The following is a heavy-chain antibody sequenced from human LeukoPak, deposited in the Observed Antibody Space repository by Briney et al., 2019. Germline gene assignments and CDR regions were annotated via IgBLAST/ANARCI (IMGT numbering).Heavy chain of an antibody. D-gene: IGHD3-3*01. CDR3: ARSHPPRRYDFWSGSFFDY. V-gene: IGHV4-59*12. J-gene: IGHJ4*02. CDR2: IYYSGST. CDR1: GGSISSYY. Sequence: SETLSLTCTVSGGSISSYYWSWIRQPPGEGLEWIGYIYYSGSTNYNPSLKGRVTISVDTSKNQFSLKLSSVTAADTAVYYCARSHPPRRYDFWSGSFFDYWGQGTLVTVSS.